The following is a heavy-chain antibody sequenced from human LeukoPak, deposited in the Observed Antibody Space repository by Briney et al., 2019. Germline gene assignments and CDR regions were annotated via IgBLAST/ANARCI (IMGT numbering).Heavy chain of an antibody. D-gene: IGHD3-10*01. CDR3: AREGPITMVRGVIVPYFDY. Sequence: ASVKVSCKASGYTFTRYGISWVRQAPGQGLEWMGWISAYNGNTNYAQKLQGRVTMTTDTSTSTAYMELRSLRSDDTAVYYCAREGPITMVRGVIVPYFDYWGQGTLVTVSS. CDR2: ISAYNGNT. CDR1: GYTFTRYG. J-gene: IGHJ4*02. V-gene: IGHV1-18*01.